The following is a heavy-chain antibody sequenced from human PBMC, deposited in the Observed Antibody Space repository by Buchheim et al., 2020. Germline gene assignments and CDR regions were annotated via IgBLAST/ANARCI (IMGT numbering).Heavy chain of an antibody. V-gene: IGHV4-39*07. Sequence: QVQLQESGPGLVKPSETLSLTCTVSGGSISSSYYYWGWIRQPPGKGLVWIGSIHYSGNTYYNPSLKSRVTIPEDTSKNQFSLNLNSVTAADTAVYYCASLWGEYYLDYWGQGSL. CDR1: GGSISSSYYY. CDR2: IHYSGNT. D-gene: IGHD3-16*01. CDR3: ASLWGEYYLDY. J-gene: IGHJ4*02.